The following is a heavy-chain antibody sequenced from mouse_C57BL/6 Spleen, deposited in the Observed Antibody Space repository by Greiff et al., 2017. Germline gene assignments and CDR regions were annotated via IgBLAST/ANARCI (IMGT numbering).Heavy chain of an antibody. D-gene: IGHD1-1*01. CDR3: ARSYYYGSPYWYFDV. CDR2: LYPSDSET. Sequence: QVQLQQPGAELVRPGSSVKLSCKASGYTFTSYWMDWVKQRPGHGLELIGNLYPSDSETHYNQKFKDKATLTVDKSSSTAYMQLSSLTSEDSAVYYCARSYYYGSPYWYFDVWGTGTTVTVSS. CDR1: GYTFTSYW. V-gene: IGHV1-61*01. J-gene: IGHJ1*03.